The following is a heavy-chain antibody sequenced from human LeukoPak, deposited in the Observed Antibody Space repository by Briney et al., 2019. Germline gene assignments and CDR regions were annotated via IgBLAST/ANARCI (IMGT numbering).Heavy chain of an antibody. Sequence: GGSLRLSCAASGFTFSSYGMHWVRQAPGKGLERVAVIWYDGSNKYYADSVKGRFTISRDNSKNTLYLQMNSLRAEDTAVYYCAREDLRYFDRLLLPSYFDYWGQGTLVTVSS. D-gene: IGHD3-9*01. V-gene: IGHV3-33*01. CDR3: AREDLRYFDRLLLPSYFDY. CDR2: IWYDGSNK. J-gene: IGHJ4*02. CDR1: GFTFSSYG.